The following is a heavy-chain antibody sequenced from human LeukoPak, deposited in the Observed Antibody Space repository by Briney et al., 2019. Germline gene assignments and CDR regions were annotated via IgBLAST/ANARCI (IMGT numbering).Heavy chain of an antibody. V-gene: IGHV3-66*01. CDR2: MYSGGNT. CDR1: GFTVSSSY. J-gene: IGHJ4*02. Sequence: GGSLRLSCAASGFTVSSSYISWVRQAPGKGLEWVSVMYSGGNTYYADSVKGRFTISRDKAKNTLYLQMNSLRAEDTAVYHCARVQAVFQNFDYWGQGTLVTVSS. CDR3: ARVQAVFQNFDY.